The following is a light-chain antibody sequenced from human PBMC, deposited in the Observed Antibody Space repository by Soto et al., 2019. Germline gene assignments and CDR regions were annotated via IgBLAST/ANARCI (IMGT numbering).Light chain of an antibody. J-gene: IGKJ1*01. CDR2: AAS. CDR3: QQSYSTPRT. CDR1: QTISSW. Sequence: DIQMTQSPSTLSGSVGDRVTIPCRASQTISSWWAWYQQKPGKAPKLLIYAASSLQSGVPSRFSGSGSGTDFTLTISSLQPEDFATYYCQQSYSTPRTFGQGTKVDIK. V-gene: IGKV1-39*01.